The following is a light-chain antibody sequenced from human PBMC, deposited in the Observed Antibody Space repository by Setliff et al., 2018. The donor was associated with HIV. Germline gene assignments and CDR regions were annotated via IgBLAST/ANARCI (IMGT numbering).Light chain of an antibody. CDR3: SSFGSSNTHV. V-gene: IGLV2-14*01. J-gene: IGLJ1*01. Sequence: QSVLTQPASVSGSPGQSITISCTGTSSDVGGYNYVSWYQHYPGKAPKFMIYEVTNRPSGVSYRFSGSKSGNTASLTISGLQAEDEADYYCSSFGSSNTHVFGTGTKVTVL. CDR1: SSDVGGYNY. CDR2: EVT.